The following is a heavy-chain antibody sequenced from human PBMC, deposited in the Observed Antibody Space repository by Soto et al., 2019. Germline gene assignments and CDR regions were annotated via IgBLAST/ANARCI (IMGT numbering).Heavy chain of an antibody. CDR1: GGSFSGYY. D-gene: IGHD3-10*01. J-gene: IGHJ6*02. Sequence: PSETLSLTCAVYGGSFSGYYWSWIRQPPGKGLEWIGEINHSGSTNYNPSIKSRVTISVDTSKNQFSLKLSSVTAADTAVYYCARTRYGSGSYLYGMDVWGQGTTVTVSS. CDR2: INHSGST. V-gene: IGHV4-34*01. CDR3: ARTRYGSGSYLYGMDV.